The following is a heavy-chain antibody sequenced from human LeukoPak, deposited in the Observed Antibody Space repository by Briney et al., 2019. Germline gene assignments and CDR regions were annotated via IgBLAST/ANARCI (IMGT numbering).Heavy chain of an antibody. Sequence: QPGGSLRLSCAASGFTFSSYSMNWVRQAPGKGLEWVSYISSSSSTIYYADSVKGRFTISRDNAKNSLYLQMNSLRAEDTAVYYCAREVGASEFDYWGQGTLVTVSS. J-gene: IGHJ4*02. V-gene: IGHV3-48*04. D-gene: IGHD1-26*01. CDR1: GFTFSSYS. CDR3: AREVGASEFDY. CDR2: ISSSSSTI.